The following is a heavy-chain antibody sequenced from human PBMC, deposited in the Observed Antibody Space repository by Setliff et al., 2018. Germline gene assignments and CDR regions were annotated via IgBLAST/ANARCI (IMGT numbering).Heavy chain of an antibody. CDR2: IQTGGST. Sequence: SETLSLTCTVSGGSIRNYYWSWIRQPTGKGLEWIGYIQTGGSTNYNPSLKSRVNISVDTSKKQFSLKLSSVAAADTAVYYCARGGGRIRQLGATGVHTFDIWGQGTVVTVSS. CDR3: ARGGGRIRQLGATGVHTFDI. CDR1: GGSIRNYY. D-gene: IGHD1-26*01. J-gene: IGHJ3*02. V-gene: IGHV4-4*08.